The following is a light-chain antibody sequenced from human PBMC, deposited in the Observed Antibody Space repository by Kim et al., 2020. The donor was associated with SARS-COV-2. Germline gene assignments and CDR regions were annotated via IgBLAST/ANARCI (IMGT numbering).Light chain of an antibody. CDR1: NIGSKR. CDR3: QIWDGDSFV. V-gene: IGLV3-9*01. Sequence: SYELTQPLSVSVAPGETARITGGENNIGSKRLHWYQQKPGQAPVLIIYRDTVRPSGIPVRFSGSGITATLTISGVQAGAEAAYYCQIWDGDSFVFGPGTK. CDR2: RDT. J-gene: IGLJ1*01.